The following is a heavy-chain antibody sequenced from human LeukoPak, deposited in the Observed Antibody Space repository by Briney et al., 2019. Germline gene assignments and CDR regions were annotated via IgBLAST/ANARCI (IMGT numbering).Heavy chain of an antibody. CDR1: GFTFSSYA. Sequence: GRSLRLSCAASGFTFSSYAMHWVRQAPGKGLEWVAVISYDGSNKYYADSVKGRFTISRDNSKNTLYLQMNSLRAEDTAVYYCATVFSSFDPFRFDYWGQGTLVTVSS. D-gene: IGHD6-6*01. CDR3: ATVFSSFDPFRFDY. CDR2: ISYDGSNK. V-gene: IGHV3-30-3*01. J-gene: IGHJ4*02.